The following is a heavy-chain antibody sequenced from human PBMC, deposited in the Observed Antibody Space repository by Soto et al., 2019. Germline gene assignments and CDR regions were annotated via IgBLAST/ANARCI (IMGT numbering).Heavy chain of an antibody. V-gene: IGHV4-34*01. CDR3: ARISGYCSGGSCYGDYYYYGMDV. Sequence: SETLSLTCAVYGGSFSGYYWSWIRQPPGKGLEWIGEINHSGSTNYNPSLKSRVTISVDTSKNQFSLKLSSVTAADTAVYYCARISGYCSGGSCYGDYYYYGMDVWGQGTTVTVS. J-gene: IGHJ6*02. D-gene: IGHD2-15*01. CDR1: GGSFSGYY. CDR2: INHSGST.